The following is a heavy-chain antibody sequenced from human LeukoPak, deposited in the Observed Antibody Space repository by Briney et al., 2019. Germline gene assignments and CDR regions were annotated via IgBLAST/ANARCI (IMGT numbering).Heavy chain of an antibody. CDR2: INPSGGST. CDR3: ARDQGLRWQTPGGWFDP. CDR1: GYTFTSYY. Sequence: ASVKVSCKASGYTFTSYYMHWVRQAPGQGLAWMGIINPSGGSTSYAQKFQGRVTMTRDTSTGTVYMELSSLRSEDTAVYYCARDQGLRWQTPGGWFDPWGQGTLVTVSS. V-gene: IGHV1-46*01. D-gene: IGHD4-23*01. J-gene: IGHJ5*02.